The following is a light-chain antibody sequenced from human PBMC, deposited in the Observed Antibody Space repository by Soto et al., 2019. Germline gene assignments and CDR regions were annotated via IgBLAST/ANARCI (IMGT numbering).Light chain of an antibody. CDR2: EVT. J-gene: IGLJ3*02. Sequence: QSALTQPPSASGSPGQSVTISCTGTSSDVGGYNYVSWYQQHPGKAPKLIIYEVTKRPSGVPDRFSGSKSGNTASLTVSGLQAEDEADYYCSSHAGINNVMFGGGTKLTVL. V-gene: IGLV2-8*01. CDR3: SSHAGINNVM. CDR1: SSDVGGYNY.